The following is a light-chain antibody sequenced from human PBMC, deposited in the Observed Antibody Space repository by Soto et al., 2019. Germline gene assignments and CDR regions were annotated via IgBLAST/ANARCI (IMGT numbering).Light chain of an antibody. J-gene: IGKJ1*01. V-gene: IGKV3-20*01. CDR1: QSVSNS. CDR2: AAS. Sequence: EIVLAQSPAPPSLSPGERATPSCRASQSVSNSIAWYQHKPGQAPRLLIYAASTRATDIPDRFSGGGSGTDFTLTIIRLEPEDFAVYYCQQYGSSPWTFGQGTKVDIK. CDR3: QQYGSSPWT.